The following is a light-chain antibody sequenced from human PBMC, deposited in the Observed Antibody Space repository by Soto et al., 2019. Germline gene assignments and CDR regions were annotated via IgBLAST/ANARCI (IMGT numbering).Light chain of an antibody. Sequence: EIVFTQSPATLSLSPGERATLSCRASQSVSNSLVWFQQKPGQAPRLLIYDASNRATDIPARFSGSGSGTDFTLTISSLEPEDLAVYYCQQRRNWPRTFGQGTKLELK. CDR3: QQRRNWPRT. V-gene: IGKV3-11*01. J-gene: IGKJ2*01. CDR1: QSVSNS. CDR2: DAS.